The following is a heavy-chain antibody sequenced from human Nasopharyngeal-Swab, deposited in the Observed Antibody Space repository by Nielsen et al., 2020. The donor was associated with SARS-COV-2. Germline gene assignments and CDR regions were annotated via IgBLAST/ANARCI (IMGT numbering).Heavy chain of an antibody. Sequence: GESLKISCAASGFTFSDYYMSWIRQAPGKGLEWLSYISSSGRTIYYVDSVKGRFTISRDNAKNLLYLQMNSLRAEDTAVYYRARDRRRYYFDYWGQGTLVTVSS. V-gene: IGHV3-11*04. CDR3: ARDRRRYYFDY. CDR2: ISSSGRTI. J-gene: IGHJ4*02. CDR1: GFTFSDYY.